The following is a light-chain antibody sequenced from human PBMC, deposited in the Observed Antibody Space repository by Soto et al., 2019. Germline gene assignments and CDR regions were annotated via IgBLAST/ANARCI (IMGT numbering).Light chain of an antibody. J-gene: IGKJ1*01. V-gene: IGKV3-11*01. CDR1: QSVSGY. CDR3: QQRGTWPT. Sequence: EIVLTQSPATLSLSPGERATLSCRASQSVSGYLAWYQQKPGQAPRLLIYDASSRANGIPARFTGSGSGTGLRPNIRRLGPGDFAVYYCQQRGTWPTFGQGTRVEI. CDR2: DAS.